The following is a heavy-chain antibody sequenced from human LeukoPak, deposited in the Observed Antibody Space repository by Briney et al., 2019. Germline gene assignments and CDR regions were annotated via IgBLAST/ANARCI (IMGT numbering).Heavy chain of an antibody. J-gene: IGHJ4*02. CDR2: ISYDGSNK. CDR1: GFTFSSYA. CDR3: AKDLNLYGSGTYELAY. V-gene: IGHV3-30-3*01. Sequence: QPGRSLRLSCAASGFTFSSYAMHWVRQAPGKGLEWVAVISYDGSNKYYADSVKGRFTISRDNSKNTLYLQMNTLRAEDTAVYYCAKDLNLYGSGTYELAYWGQGTLVTVSS. D-gene: IGHD3-10*01.